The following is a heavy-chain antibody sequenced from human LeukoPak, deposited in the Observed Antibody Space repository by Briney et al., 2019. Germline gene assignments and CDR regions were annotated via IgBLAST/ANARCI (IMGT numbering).Heavy chain of an antibody. J-gene: IGHJ5*02. Sequence: GASVKVSCKASGYTFTSYDINWVRQATGQGLEWMGWMNPNSGNTGYAQKFQGRVTMTRNTSISTAYMELSSLRSEDTAVYYCARRYSGSYFLTYNWFDPWGQGTLVTVSS. CDR2: MNPNSGNT. V-gene: IGHV1-8*01. D-gene: IGHD1-26*01. CDR3: ARRYSGSYFLTYNWFDP. CDR1: GYTFTSYD.